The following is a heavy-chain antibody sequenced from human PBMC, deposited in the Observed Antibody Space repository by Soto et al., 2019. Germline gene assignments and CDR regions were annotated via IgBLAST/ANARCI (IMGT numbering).Heavy chain of an antibody. J-gene: IGHJ6*02. V-gene: IGHV1-3*01. CDR2: INAGNGNT. CDR3: TRGDFWSGYRPDYYGMDV. D-gene: IGHD3-3*01. CDR1: GYTFTSYA. Sequence: ASVKVSCKTSGYTFTSYAIHWVRQAPGQRLEWMGWINAGNGNTKYSQKFEGRVTITRAKSASTAYMEVSSLPSEDTAVYYCTRGDFWSGYRPDYYGMDVWGQGTTVTVSS.